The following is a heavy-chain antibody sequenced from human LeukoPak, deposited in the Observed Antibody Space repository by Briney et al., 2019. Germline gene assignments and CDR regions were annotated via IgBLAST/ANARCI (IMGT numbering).Heavy chain of an antibody. Sequence: GGSLRLACAASGFTLSNYSMSWVRQAPGKGLEWVANIKQDGSEKYYVDSVKGRFTISRDDAKNSLYLQMNNLRAEDTAAYYCARDSHNVVVPAVTTPFAFDIWGQGTMVTVSS. V-gene: IGHV3-7*01. CDR1: GFTLSNYS. D-gene: IGHD2-2*01. CDR2: IKQDGSEK. J-gene: IGHJ3*02. CDR3: ARDSHNVVVPAVTTPFAFDI.